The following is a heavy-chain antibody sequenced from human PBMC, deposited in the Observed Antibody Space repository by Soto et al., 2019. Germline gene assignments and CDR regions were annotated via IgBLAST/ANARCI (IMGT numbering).Heavy chain of an antibody. CDR2: INHSGST. D-gene: IGHD3-9*01. CDR3: ARCRYFDWLLRDLGFDPWGQGALVTVSSGKPRSVTAADTAVYYCARGKRARGYCSGGSCYSLKPFDY. CDR1: GGSFSGYY. Sequence: PSETLSLTCAVYGGSFSGYYWSWIRQPPGKGLEWIGEINHSGSTNYNPSLKSRVTISVDTSKNQFSLKLSSVTAAATAVYYWARCRYFDWLLRDLGFDPWGQGALVTVSSGKPRSVTAADTAVYYCARGKRARGYCSGGSCYSLKPFDYWGQGTLVTVSS. V-gene: IGHV4-34*01. J-gene: IGHJ4*02.